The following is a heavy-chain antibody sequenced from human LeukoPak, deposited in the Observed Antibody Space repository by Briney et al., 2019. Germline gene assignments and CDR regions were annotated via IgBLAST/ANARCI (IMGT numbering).Heavy chain of an antibody. CDR3: ARHPYSSGWHFDY. V-gene: IGHV5-51*01. D-gene: IGHD6-19*01. Sequence: GESLKISCKGSGYSFTNYWIGWVRQMPGKGLERMGIIYPGDSDTRYSPSFQGQVTISADKSISTSYLQWSSLKASDTAMYYCARHPYSSGWHFDYWGQGTLVTVSS. J-gene: IGHJ4*02. CDR2: IYPGDSDT. CDR1: GYSFTNYW.